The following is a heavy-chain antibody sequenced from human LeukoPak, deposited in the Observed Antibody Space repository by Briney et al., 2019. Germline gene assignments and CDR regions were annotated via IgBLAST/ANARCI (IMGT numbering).Heavy chain of an antibody. J-gene: IGHJ4*02. CDR2: IYTSGIT. CDR3: AREQYGGSGSYPHY. Sequence: SETLSLTCTVSNGSVSSGSNYWSWIRQPAGKGLEWIGRIYTSGITNYNPSLKSRVTLSIDTSKNQFSLKLTSVTAADTAVYYCAREQYGGSGSYPHYWGQGTLVTVSS. CDR1: NGSVSSGSNY. V-gene: IGHV4-61*02. D-gene: IGHD3-10*01.